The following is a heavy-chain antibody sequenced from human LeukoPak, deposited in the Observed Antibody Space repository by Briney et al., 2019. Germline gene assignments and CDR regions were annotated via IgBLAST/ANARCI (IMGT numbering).Heavy chain of an antibody. CDR1: GFRFSDFT. D-gene: IGHD3-16*01. V-gene: IGHV3-23*01. CDR2: IGGRGGST. Sequence: PGGSLRLSCAASGFRFSDFTMTWVRQAPGKGPEWVSAIGGRGGSTYYADSLGGRFTISRDNSKDMQYLQMNSLKVEDTATYYCGKEGGAWGQGTKVTVSS. CDR3: GKEGGA. J-gene: IGHJ5*02.